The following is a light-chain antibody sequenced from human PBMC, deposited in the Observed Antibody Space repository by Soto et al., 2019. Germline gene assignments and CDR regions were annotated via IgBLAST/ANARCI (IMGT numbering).Light chain of an antibody. CDR2: GAS. CDR1: RSVSSNS. Sequence: EIVLTQSEGTLSLSPGERATLSCRSSRSVSSNSLAWYQQKPGQAPRLLIFGASNRATGIPDRFIGSGSGTDFTLTIGRLEPEDFAVYYCQQYATLPPITFGQGPRLAIK. V-gene: IGKV3-20*01. CDR3: QQYATLPPIT. J-gene: IGKJ5*01.